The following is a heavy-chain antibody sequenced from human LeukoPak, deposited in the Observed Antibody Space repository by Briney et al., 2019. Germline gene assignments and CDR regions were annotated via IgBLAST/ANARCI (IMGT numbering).Heavy chain of an antibody. Sequence: GRSMRLSCAASGFTFSSYAMHWVRQAPGKGLEWVAVISYEGSNKYYADSVKGRFTISRDNSKNTLYLQMNSLRAEDTAVYYCARVKARRSWELLPRQHWGQGTVVSVSS. CDR1: GFTFSSYA. J-gene: IGHJ1*01. CDR3: ARVKARRSWELLPRQH. D-gene: IGHD1-26*01. CDR2: ISYEGSNK. V-gene: IGHV3-30-3*01.